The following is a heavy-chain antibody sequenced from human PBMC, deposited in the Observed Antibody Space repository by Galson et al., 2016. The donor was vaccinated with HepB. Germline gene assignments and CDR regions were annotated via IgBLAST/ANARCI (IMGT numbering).Heavy chain of an antibody. D-gene: IGHD3-3*01. CDR3: GKYEFDY. CDR1: GFTFSTYW. J-gene: IGHJ4*02. Sequence: SLRLSCAASGFTFSTYWMNWVRQAPGKGLEFVSAIGSDGRSTHYADSLRGRFTVSRDNSKNMLYLQMSSLRAEDTAVYYCGKYEFDYWGQGTLVTVSS. CDR2: IGSDGRST. V-gene: IGHV3-64D*09.